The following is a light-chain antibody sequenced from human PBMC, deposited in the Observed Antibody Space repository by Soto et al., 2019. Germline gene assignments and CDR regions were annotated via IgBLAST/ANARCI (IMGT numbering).Light chain of an antibody. J-gene: IGKJ1*01. Sequence: PTPSSLPQSVGDREHLTCGSSQSISSYLNWYQQKPGKAPKLLIYAASSLQSGVPSRFSGSGSGTDFTFTISSLQPEDFATYYCHQDYAYPWAFGQGTKVDIK. CDR1: QSISSY. V-gene: IGKV1-39*01. CDR3: HQDYAYPWA. CDR2: AAS.